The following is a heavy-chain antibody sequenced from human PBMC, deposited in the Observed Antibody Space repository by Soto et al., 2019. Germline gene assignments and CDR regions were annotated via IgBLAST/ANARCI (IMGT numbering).Heavy chain of an antibody. CDR1: GGTFSSYA. CDR3: ARDGRDGYNNADYYYGMDV. Sequence: SVKVSCKASGGTFSSYAISWVRQAPGQGLEWMGGIIPIFGTANYAQKFQGRVTITADESTSTAYMELSSLRSEDTAVYYCARDGRDGYNNADYYYGMDVWGQGTTVTLSS. CDR2: IIPIFGTA. J-gene: IGHJ6*02. D-gene: IGHD5-12*01. V-gene: IGHV1-69*13.